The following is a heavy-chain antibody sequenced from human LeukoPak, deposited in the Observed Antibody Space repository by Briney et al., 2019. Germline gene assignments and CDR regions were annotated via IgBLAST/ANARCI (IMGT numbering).Heavy chain of an antibody. J-gene: IGHJ4*02. V-gene: IGHV3-7*01. Sequence: PGGSLRLSCAASGLTFSSYGMSWVRQAPGKGLEWVANIKQDGSEKYYVDSVKGRFTISRDNAKNSLYLQMNSLRAEDTAVYYCASKGSGWYQSGDYWGQGTLVTVSS. CDR1: GLTFSSYG. CDR2: IKQDGSEK. D-gene: IGHD6-19*01. CDR3: ASKGSGWYQSGDY.